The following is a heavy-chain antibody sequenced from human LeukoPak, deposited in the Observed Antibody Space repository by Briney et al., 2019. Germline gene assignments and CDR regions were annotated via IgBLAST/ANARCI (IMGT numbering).Heavy chain of an antibody. D-gene: IGHD3-10*01. V-gene: IGHV1-69*05. Sequence: SVKVSCKASGYTFTGYYMHWARQAPGQGLEWMGRIIPIFGTANYAQKFQGRVTITTDESTSTAYMELSSLRSEDTAVYYCARVGLYGSGTLDYWGQGTLVTVSS. J-gene: IGHJ4*02. CDR2: IIPIFGTA. CDR3: ARVGLYGSGTLDY. CDR1: GYTFTGYY.